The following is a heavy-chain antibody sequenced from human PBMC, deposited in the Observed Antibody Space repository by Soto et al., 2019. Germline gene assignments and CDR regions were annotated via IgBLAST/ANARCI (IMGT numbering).Heavy chain of an antibody. D-gene: IGHD3-10*01. Sequence: GGSLRLSCAASGFTFNASAMHWVRQASGKGLEWVGRIRTKADSSATAYAESVKGRFSISRDDSQNTAYLQMNSLKTEDTAVYYCARLRESGDFDYWGQGTLVTVSS. J-gene: IGHJ4*02. V-gene: IGHV3-73*01. CDR3: ARLRESGDFDY. CDR1: GFTFNASA. CDR2: IRTKADSSAT.